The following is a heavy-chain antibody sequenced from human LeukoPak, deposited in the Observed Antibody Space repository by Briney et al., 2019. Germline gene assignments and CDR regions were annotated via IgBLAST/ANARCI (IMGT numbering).Heavy chain of an antibody. J-gene: IGHJ4*02. D-gene: IGHD1-26*01. CDR2: INPNSGGT. Sequence: ASVKVSCKASGYTFTGYYMHWVRQAPGQGLEWMGRINPNSGGTNYAQKFQGRVTMTRDTSISTAYMELSRLRSDDTAVCYCARVRSGRFFDYWGQGTLVTVSS. V-gene: IGHV1-2*06. CDR1: GYTFTGYY. CDR3: ARVRSGRFFDY.